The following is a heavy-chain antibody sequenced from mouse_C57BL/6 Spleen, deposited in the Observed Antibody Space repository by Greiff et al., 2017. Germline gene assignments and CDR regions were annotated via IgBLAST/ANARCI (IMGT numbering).Heavy chain of an antibody. Sequence: QVHVKQSGAELVKPGASVKLSCKASGYTFTSYWMHWVKQRPGQGLEWIGMIHPNSGSTNYNEKFKSKATLTVDKSSSTAYMQLSSLTSEDSAVYYCARESYGGSYFDVWGTGTTVTVSS. D-gene: IGHD1-1*01. V-gene: IGHV1-64*01. CDR3: ARESYGGSYFDV. CDR2: IHPNSGST. CDR1: GYTFTSYW. J-gene: IGHJ1*03.